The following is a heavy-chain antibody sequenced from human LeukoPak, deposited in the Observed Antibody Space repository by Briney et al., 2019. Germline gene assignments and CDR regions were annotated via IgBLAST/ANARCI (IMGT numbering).Heavy chain of an antibody. Sequence: GGSLRLSCAVSGFPLSSYAINWVRQAPGKGLEWVSVISASGSGTYYADSVKGRFTISRDNSKNTLYLQMNSLRAEDTAVYYCAKTRLVVTASDYWGQGTLVTVSS. D-gene: IGHD2-21*02. CDR1: GFPLSSYA. CDR3: AKTRLVVTASDY. CDR2: ISASGSGT. J-gene: IGHJ4*02. V-gene: IGHV3-23*01.